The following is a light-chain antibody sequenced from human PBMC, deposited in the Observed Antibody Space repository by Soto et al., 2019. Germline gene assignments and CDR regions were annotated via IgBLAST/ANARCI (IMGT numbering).Light chain of an antibody. J-gene: IGLJ1*01. CDR3: CSYTTSNTRQIV. Sequence: QSALTQPASVSGSPGQSITISCTGTSSDDGGYNYVSWYQQHPGKAPKFMIYDVSNRPSGVSNRFSGSKSGNTASLTISGLQAEDEADYYCCSYTTSNTRQIVFGTGTRSPS. CDR2: DVS. V-gene: IGLV2-14*03. CDR1: SSDDGGYNY.